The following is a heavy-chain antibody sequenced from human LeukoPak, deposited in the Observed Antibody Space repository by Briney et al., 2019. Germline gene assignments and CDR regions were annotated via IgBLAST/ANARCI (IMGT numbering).Heavy chain of an antibody. CDR2: IKQDGSEK. Sequence: QASETLSLTCSVSGYSIKDGYYWGWIRQSPGKGLEWVANIKQDGSEKYYVDSVKGRFTISRDNAKNSLYLQMNSLRAEDTAVYYCARDSFPYIDYGAVTLSGYYMDVWGKGTTVTVSS. D-gene: IGHD4-17*01. V-gene: IGHV3-7*01. CDR1: GYSIKDGYY. J-gene: IGHJ6*03. CDR3: ARDSFPYIDYGAVTLSGYYMDV.